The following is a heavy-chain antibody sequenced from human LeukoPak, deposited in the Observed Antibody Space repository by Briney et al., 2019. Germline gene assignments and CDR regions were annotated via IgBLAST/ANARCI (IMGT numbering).Heavy chain of an antibody. Sequence: GGSLRLSCTASGFTFADYALSWFRQAPGKGLEWVGFTASKIHGGIIEYAAPVKGRFTISRDDYRSIAYLEMNSLRAEDTAVYYCAGATLFDYGDLNYWGQGTLVTVSS. CDR1: GFTFADYA. CDR2: TASKIHGGII. D-gene: IGHD4-17*01. CDR3: AGATLFDYGDLNY. V-gene: IGHV3-49*03. J-gene: IGHJ4*02.